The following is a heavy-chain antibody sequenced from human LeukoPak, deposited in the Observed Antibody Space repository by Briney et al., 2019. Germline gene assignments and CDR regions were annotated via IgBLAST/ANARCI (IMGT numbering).Heavy chain of an antibody. V-gene: IGHV3-23*01. Sequence: GGSQRLSCAASGFTFSSYAMSWVRQAPGKGLEWVSGILGSGGSTFFADSLKGRFTVSRDNSKNTLYLHMNSLGADDTAVYYCAKDRVQGSWYFDLWGRGTLVTVSS. CDR3: AKDRVQGSWYFDL. CDR1: GFTFSSYA. J-gene: IGHJ2*01. CDR2: ILGSGGST. D-gene: IGHD3-10*01.